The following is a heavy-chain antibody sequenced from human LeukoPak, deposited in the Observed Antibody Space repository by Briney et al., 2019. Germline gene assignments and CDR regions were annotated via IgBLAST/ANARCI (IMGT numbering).Heavy chain of an antibody. D-gene: IGHD6-13*01. J-gene: IGHJ4*02. Sequence: GGSLRLSCAASGFTFSSYGMHWVRQAPGKGLEWVAFIRYDGSNKCYADSVKGRFTISRDNSKNTLYPQMNSLRAEDTAVYYCSLVGIAAATAHFDHWGQGTLVTVSS. CDR1: GFTFSSYG. CDR3: SLVGIAAATAHFDH. V-gene: IGHV3-30*02. CDR2: IRYDGSNK.